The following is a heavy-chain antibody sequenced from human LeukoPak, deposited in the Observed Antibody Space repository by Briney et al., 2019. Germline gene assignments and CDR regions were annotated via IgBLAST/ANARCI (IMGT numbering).Heavy chain of an antibody. Sequence: GGSLRLSCAASGFTFDDYVMSWVRQAPGKGLEWVAGINWKGDSTGYVDSVKGRFTISRDNAKNSLYLQMNSLRAEDTALYYCARGRGSFYYYMDVWGKGTTVTVSS. V-gene: IGHV3-20*04. CDR1: GFTFDDYV. CDR3: ARGRGSFYYYMDV. CDR2: INWKGDST. J-gene: IGHJ6*03.